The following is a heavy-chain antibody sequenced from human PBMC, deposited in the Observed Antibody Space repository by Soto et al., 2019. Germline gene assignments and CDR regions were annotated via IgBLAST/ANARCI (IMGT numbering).Heavy chain of an antibody. CDR3: ARLTVDTAMVAYYYYYYGMGV. CDR1: GYSFTSYW. Sequence: GESLKISCKGSGYSFTSYWIGWVRQMPGKGLEWMGIIYPGDSDTRYSPSFQGQVTISADKSISTAYLQWSSLKASDTAMYYCARLTVDTAMVAYYYYYYGMGVWGQGTTVTVS. J-gene: IGHJ6*02. V-gene: IGHV5-51*01. CDR2: IYPGDSDT. D-gene: IGHD5-18*01.